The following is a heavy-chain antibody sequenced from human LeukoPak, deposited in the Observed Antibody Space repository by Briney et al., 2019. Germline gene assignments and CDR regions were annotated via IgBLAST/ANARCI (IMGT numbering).Heavy chain of an antibody. D-gene: IGHD4-11*01. CDR3: ARALLKTTFDP. V-gene: IGHV1-2*02. J-gene: IGHJ5*01. CDR1: GYTFTGYY. CDR2: INPNSGGT. Sequence: ASVEVSCKASGYTFTGYYMHWVRQAPGQGLEWMGWINPNSGGTNYAQKFQGRVTMTRDTSISTAYMELRSLRSDDTAVYYCARALLKTTFDPWGQGTLVTVSS.